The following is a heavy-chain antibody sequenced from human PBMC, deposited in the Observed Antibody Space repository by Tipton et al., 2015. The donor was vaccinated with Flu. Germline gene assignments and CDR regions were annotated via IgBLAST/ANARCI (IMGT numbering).Heavy chain of an antibody. CDR1: GGSISSGYY. D-gene: IGHD3-10*01. CDR3: ATYYYGSGTKSAFDY. J-gene: IGHJ4*02. V-gene: IGHV4-38-2*02. CDR2: ILHGGST. Sequence: TLSLTCTVSGGSISSGYYWGWIRQPPGKGLEWIGSILHGGSTYYNPSLKSRVTISVDTSKNQFSLKLRSVTAADTAVYYCATYYYGSGTKSAFDYWGQGTLVTVSS.